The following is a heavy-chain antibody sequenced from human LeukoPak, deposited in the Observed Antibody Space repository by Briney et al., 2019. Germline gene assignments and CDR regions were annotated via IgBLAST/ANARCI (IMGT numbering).Heavy chain of an antibody. CDR2: IKQDGSEK. CDR1: GFTFSGYW. Sequence: GGSLRLSCAASGFTFSGYWMSWVRQAPGKGLEWVANIKQDGSEKYYVDSVKGRFTISRDDAKNLLYLDMNSLRAEDTAVYYCARGHTAVTRHFDFWGQGTLVTVSS. D-gene: IGHD4-17*01. V-gene: IGHV3-7*01. CDR3: ARGHTAVTRHFDF. J-gene: IGHJ4*02.